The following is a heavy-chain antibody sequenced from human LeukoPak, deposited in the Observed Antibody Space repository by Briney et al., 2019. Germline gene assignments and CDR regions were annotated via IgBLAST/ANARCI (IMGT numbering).Heavy chain of an antibody. CDR2: IDYSGST. D-gene: IGHD3-22*01. J-gene: IGHJ4*02. V-gene: IGHV4-39*01. CDR3: ARRPYYYDSSGYSYYFDY. CDR1: AGSISSGSSC. Sequence: SQTLSLTRTVSAGSISSGSSCWGWIRPPPGKGLEWVGSIDYSGSTYYHPSLKSLVTISVDTSKNQFSLKLSSVTAADTAVYYCARRPYYYDSSGYSYYFDYWGQGTLVTVSS.